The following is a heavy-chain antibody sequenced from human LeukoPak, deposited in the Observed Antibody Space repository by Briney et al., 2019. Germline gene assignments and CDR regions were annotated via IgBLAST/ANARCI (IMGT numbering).Heavy chain of an antibody. CDR3: ARLMRGYSYGRAQTTNWFDP. CDR1: GGSISSGGYS. D-gene: IGHD5-18*01. CDR2: IYHSGST. Sequence: SQTLSLTCAASGGSISSGGYSWGWIRQPPGKGLEWIGYIYHSGSTYYNPSLKSRVTISVDRSKNQFSLKLSSVTAADTAVYYCARLMRGYSYGRAQTTNWFDPWGQGTLVTVSS. V-gene: IGHV4-30-2*01. J-gene: IGHJ5*02.